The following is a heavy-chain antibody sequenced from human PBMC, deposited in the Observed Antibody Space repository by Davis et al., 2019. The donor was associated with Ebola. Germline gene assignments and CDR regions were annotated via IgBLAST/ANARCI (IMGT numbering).Heavy chain of an antibody. CDR2: ISAYNGNT. V-gene: IGHV1-18*01. D-gene: IGHD1-26*01. CDR1: GYTFKNSA. J-gene: IGHJ3*02. CDR3: ARTSIVGTTTTASDI. Sequence: ASVKISCKASGYTFKNSAISWVRQAPGQGLEWMGWISAYNGNTAYAQILQGRVTMTTDTSTGTAYMELRSLRSDDTAVYFCARTSIVGTTTTASDIWGQGTMVTVSS.